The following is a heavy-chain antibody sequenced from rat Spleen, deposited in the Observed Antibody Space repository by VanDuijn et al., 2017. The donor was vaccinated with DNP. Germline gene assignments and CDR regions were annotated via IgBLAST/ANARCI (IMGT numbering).Heavy chain of an antibody. Sequence: QVQLKESGPGLVQPSQTLSLACTVSGFSLTTHHVHWVRQPSGKGLEWMGIIGTGGSTEYNSALKSRLSISRDTSKNQLFLKMNSLQTEDSATYYCARDWDGYNIDYWGQGLMVTVSS. J-gene: IGHJ2*01. CDR1: GFSLTTHH. CDR3: ARDWDGYNIDY. D-gene: IGHD4-1*01. V-gene: IGHV2-43*01. CDR2: IGTGGST.